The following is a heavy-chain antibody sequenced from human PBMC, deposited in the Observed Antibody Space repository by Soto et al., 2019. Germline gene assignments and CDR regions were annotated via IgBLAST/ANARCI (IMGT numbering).Heavy chain of an antibody. J-gene: IGHJ4*02. D-gene: IGHD3-22*01. CDR2: ISRDGRST. Sequence: GGSLRLSCSASGFTLSMHSMHWVRQTPGKALEYVSAISRDGRSTFYADSVKGRFPISRDNSKNTLYLRMNSLRSDDTAVYYCVKEANPFINTLVVLIFDYWGQGT. CDR1: GFTLSMHS. CDR3: VKEANPFINTLVVLIFDY. V-gene: IGHV3-64D*08.